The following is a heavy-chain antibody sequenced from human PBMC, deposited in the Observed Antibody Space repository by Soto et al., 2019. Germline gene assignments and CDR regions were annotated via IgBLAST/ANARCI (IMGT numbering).Heavy chain of an antibody. J-gene: IGHJ4*02. CDR3: AREGNLGRWIQPLDS. D-gene: IGHD2-2*03. Sequence: PSETLSLTCTVSGGSISGSSHYWGWVRQAPGNGLEWIGNIHYSGNTNYNPSLKSRVTIPVDTSKNHFSLKLISVTTADTAVYFCAREGNLGRWIQPLDSWGQGTLVTVSS. V-gene: IGHV4-39*02. CDR2: IHYSGNT. CDR1: GGSISGSSHY.